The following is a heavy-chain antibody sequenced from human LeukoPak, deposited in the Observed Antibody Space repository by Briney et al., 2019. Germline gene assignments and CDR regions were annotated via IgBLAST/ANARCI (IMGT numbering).Heavy chain of an antibody. Sequence: ASVKVSCKASGGTFSSYAVSWVRQAPGQGREWMGGIIPIFGTANYAQKFQARVTITADESTSTAYMELSSLRSEDTAVYYCAREWRFQGSGSYYTPYYYMDVWGKGTTVTVSS. CDR2: IIPIFGTA. D-gene: IGHD3-10*01. CDR3: AREWRFQGSGSYYTPYYYMDV. CDR1: GGTFSSYA. J-gene: IGHJ6*03. V-gene: IGHV1-69*01.